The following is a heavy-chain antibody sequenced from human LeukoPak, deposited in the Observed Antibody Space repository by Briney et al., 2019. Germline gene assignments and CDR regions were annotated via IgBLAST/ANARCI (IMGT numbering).Heavy chain of an antibody. D-gene: IGHD6-19*01. V-gene: IGHV4-39*01. CDR2: IYYNGIT. CDR3: ARQPTVRRGAVASNFDY. J-gene: IGHJ4*02. CDR1: GGLITSTIHY. Sequence: PSETLSLTCSVPGGLITSTIHYWAWIRLHPGKGLEWLASIYYNGITYYNASLESRVTMSVDTSRNQFSLRLRSVSAADTSVYYCARQPTVRRGAVASNFDYWGQGTLVTVSS.